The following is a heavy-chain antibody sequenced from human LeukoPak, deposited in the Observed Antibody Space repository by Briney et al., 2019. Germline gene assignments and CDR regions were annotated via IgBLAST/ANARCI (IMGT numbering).Heavy chain of an antibody. CDR3: ARGKGQWLANPGNNWFDP. J-gene: IGHJ5*02. CDR1: GGSISSYY. Sequence: PSETLSLTCTVSGGSISSYYWSWIRQPPGQGLEWIGYIYYSGSTNYNPSLKSRVTMSVDTSTNQFSLKLSSVTAADTAVYYCARGKGQWLANPGNNWFDPWGQGTLVTVSS. CDR2: IYYSGST. D-gene: IGHD6-19*01. V-gene: IGHV4-59*12.